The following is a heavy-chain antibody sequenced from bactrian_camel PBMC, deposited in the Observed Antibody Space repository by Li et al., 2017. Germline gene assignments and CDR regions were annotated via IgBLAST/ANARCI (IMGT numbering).Heavy chain of an antibody. CDR2: IATDSNST. CDR1: GYTYKIYC. V-gene: IGHV3S6*01. CDR3: AADRLGYGGGMCYPTYWFNW. D-gene: IGHD7*01. J-gene: IGHJ4*01. Sequence: HVQLVESGGGSAQAGGSLRLSCAASGYTYKIYCMGWFRQAPGKEREGVAGIATDSNSTSYGDSVVGRFTISLDNAKNTLYLQMNNLKPEDTATYHCAADRLGYGGGMCYPTYWFNWRGQGTQVTVS.